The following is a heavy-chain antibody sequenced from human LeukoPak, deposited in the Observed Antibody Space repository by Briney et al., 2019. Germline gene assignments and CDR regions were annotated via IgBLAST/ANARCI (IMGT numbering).Heavy chain of an antibody. CDR1: GYNFTNYW. CDR3: ARIDCSGTVCHSGFDS. J-gene: IGHJ4*02. Sequence: GESLKISCKGSGYNFTNYWIGWVRQKPGKGLEWVGIIDPGDADTRFSPSFQGQVTLSVDKSISTAYLQWSSLKTSDTAMYFCARIDCSGTVCHSGFDSWGQGTLVTVSS. CDR2: IDPGDADT. D-gene: IGHD2-8*02. V-gene: IGHV5-51*01.